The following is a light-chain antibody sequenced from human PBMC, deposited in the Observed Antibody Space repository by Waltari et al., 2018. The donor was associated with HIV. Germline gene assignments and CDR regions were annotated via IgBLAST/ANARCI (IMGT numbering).Light chain of an antibody. Sequence: SYVLTQPPSVSVAPGQTARITCGGNNIAATKSVHWYRLNPGQAPVVVIYDDRDRPSGIPDRFSGASAGDTATLTISRAEAGDEADYYCQVWESSSDHVVIGGGAKLTV. CDR3: QVWESSSDHVV. J-gene: IGLJ2*01. V-gene: IGLV3-21*02. CDR2: DDR. CDR1: NIAATKS.